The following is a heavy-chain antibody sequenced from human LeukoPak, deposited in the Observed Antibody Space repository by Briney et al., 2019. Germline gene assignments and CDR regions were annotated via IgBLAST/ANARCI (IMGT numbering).Heavy chain of an antibody. Sequence: GGSLRLSCAASGFTFSSYAMSWVRRAPGKGLEWVSAISGSGGSTYYADSVKGRFTISRDNSKNTLYLQMNSLRAEDTAVYYCAKDRGLGYCSGGSCYPDDYWGQGTLVTVSS. CDR2: ISGSGGST. D-gene: IGHD2-15*01. CDR1: GFTFSSYA. V-gene: IGHV3-23*01. CDR3: AKDRGLGYCSGGSCYPDDY. J-gene: IGHJ4*02.